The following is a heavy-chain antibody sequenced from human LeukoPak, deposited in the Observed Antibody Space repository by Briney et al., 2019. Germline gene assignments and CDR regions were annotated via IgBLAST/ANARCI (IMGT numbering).Heavy chain of an antibody. CDR3: AKIVGATTYFDY. J-gene: IGHJ4*02. V-gene: IGHV3-30*02. D-gene: IGHD1-26*01. CDR2: IRFDGSNK. Sequence: GGSLILSCAASRITFSSYGMHWVRQAPGKGLEWVAFIRFDGSNKYYADSVKGRFTISRDNSKNTLYLQMNSLRAEDTAMYYCAKIVGATTYFDYWGQGTLVTVSS. CDR1: RITFSSYG.